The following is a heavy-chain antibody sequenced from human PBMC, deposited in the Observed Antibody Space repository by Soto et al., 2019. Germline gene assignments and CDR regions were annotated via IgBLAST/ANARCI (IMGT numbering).Heavy chain of an antibody. J-gene: IGHJ3*02. CDR3: ARRYYYDSSGFPHAFDI. CDR2: IYYSGST. V-gene: IGHV4-30-4*08. CDR1: AGPISSGDYY. Sequence: PSETLSLTCTVSAGPISSGDYYSSCIRQPPGKGLEWIGYIYYSGSTYYNPSLKSRVTISVDTSKNQFSLKLSSVTAADTAVYYCARRYYYDSSGFPHAFDIWGQGTMVTVSS. D-gene: IGHD3-22*01.